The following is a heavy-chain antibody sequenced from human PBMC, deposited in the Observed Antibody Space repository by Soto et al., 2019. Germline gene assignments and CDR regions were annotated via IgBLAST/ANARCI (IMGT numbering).Heavy chain of an antibody. Sequence: GGSLRLSCAASGFTFSRYSMNWIRQAPGKGLEWVSSISSSSSYIYYADSVKGRFTISRDNAKNSLYLQMNSLRAEDTAVYYCARGYCSSTSCEGLWFDPWGQGTLVTVSS. J-gene: IGHJ5*02. D-gene: IGHD2-2*01. CDR2: ISSSSSYI. V-gene: IGHV3-21*01. CDR3: ARGYCSSTSCEGLWFDP. CDR1: GFTFSRYS.